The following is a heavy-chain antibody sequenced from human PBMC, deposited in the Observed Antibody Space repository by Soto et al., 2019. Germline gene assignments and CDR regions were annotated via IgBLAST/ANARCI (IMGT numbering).Heavy chain of an antibody. D-gene: IGHD4-17*01. CDR2: INTGNGDT. Sequence: QVQLVQSGSEVKKPGASVKVSCKASGYIFTSHAIHWVRQAPGQRFEWMGWINTGNGDTKSSQKLQGRVTVSGDTCASTAYMEESSLRAGDTAEYYGGRAGTENEVTVAVPSLVKAHGDYALCDTCDYMDGWGKGTTVTVSS. CDR3: GRAGTENEVTVAVPSLVKAHGDYALCDTCDYMDG. J-gene: IGHJ6*03. CDR1: GYIFTSHA. V-gene: IGHV1-3*04.